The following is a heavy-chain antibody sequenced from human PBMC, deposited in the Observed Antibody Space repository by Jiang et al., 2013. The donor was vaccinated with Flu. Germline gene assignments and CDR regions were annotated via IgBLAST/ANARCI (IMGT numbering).Heavy chain of an antibody. CDR1: GFNVSNNY. Sequence: LSCAASGFNVSNNYMNWVRQAPGKGLEWVSIIYSIGGTYYADSVKGRFTISRHTSKNTLYLQMNSLRAEDTAVYYCARGSGSLDYWGQGTLVTVSS. CDR3: ARGSGSLDY. CDR2: IYSIGGT. D-gene: IGHD1-26*01. J-gene: IGHJ4*02. V-gene: IGHV3-66*01.